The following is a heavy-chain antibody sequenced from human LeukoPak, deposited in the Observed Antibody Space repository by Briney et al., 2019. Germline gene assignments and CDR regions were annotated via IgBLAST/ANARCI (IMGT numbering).Heavy chain of an antibody. J-gene: IGHJ6*02. CDR1: RFSFSDYA. CDR2: LCSNSAYI. V-gene: IGHV3-21*01. CDR3: ARIFRYQLIDYYALDV. Sequence: GGSLRLSCAASRFSFSDYAMDWVRQAPGKGLAWVSCLCSNSAYIFYADSVEGRFTISRDNAKRSVSLQMNSLRDDDTAVYYCARIFRYQLIDYYALDVWGQGTTVTVSS. D-gene: IGHD2-2*01.